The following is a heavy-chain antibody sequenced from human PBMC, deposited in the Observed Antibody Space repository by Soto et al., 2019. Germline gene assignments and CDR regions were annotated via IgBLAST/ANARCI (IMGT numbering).Heavy chain of an antibody. D-gene: IGHD1-26*01. CDR1: GYTFTSYY. CDR2: INPSGGST. J-gene: IGHJ4*02. CDR3: ARAPSGSSVVGALGDY. V-gene: IGHV1-46*01. Sequence: ASVKVSCKASGYTFTSYYMHWVRQAPGQGLEWMGIINPSGGSTSYAQKFQGRVTMTRDTSTSTVYMELSSLSSEDTAVYYCARAPSGSSVVGALGDYWGQGTLVTVSS.